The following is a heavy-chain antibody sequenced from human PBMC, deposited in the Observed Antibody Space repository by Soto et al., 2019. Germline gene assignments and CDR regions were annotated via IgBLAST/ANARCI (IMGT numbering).Heavy chain of an antibody. CDR1: GGSISSYY. CDR2: IYYSGST. V-gene: IGHV4-59*08. D-gene: IGHD6-6*01. J-gene: IGHJ6*03. CDR3: ARKMGSSDYYYSYMDV. Sequence: PSETLSLTCTVSGGSISSYYWSWIRQPPGKGLEWIGYIYYSGSTNYNPSLKSRVTISVDTSKNQFSLKLSSVTAADTAVYYCARKMGSSDYYYSYMDVWGKGTTVTVSS.